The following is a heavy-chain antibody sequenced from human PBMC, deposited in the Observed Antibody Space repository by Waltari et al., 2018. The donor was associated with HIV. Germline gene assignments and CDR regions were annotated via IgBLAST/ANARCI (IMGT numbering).Heavy chain of an antibody. Sequence: QGQLVQSWAGAKQTGASVRISCKASGSPFPNSDINWLRQATGQGLEWMGWMNPSTGNAGYAHNFQGRVTMTRDIPINTAYMELSGLTSHDTAVYYCSTSRPGAMFGDAWGQGTLVTVSS. CDR1: GSPFPNSD. CDR3: STSRPGAMFGDA. J-gene: IGHJ5*02. D-gene: IGHD3-3*01. V-gene: IGHV1-8*01. CDR2: MNPSTGNA.